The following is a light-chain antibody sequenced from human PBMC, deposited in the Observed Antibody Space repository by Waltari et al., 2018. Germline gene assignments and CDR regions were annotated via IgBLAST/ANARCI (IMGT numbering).Light chain of an antibody. V-gene: IGKV1-12*01. Sequence: DIQMTQSPSSVSASVGDRVTITCRASQGIGTWLAWYQQKPGKAPKLLIYGASSLQSWVPPRYSGSGAGTDFTLTLNNLQPEEFATYSCQQTNTFPLTFGGGTEVEIK. J-gene: IGKJ4*01. CDR3: QQTNTFPLT. CDR2: GAS. CDR1: QGIGTW.